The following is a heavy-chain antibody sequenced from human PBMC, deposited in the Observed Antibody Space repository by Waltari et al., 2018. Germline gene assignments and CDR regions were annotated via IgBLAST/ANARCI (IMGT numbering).Heavy chain of an antibody. Sequence: QVQLVQSGAEVKKPGASVTVSCKASGYTFTGYYIHWVRQAPGQGLEWMGWINPNSGGTNYAQKFQGRVTMTRDTSISTAYMELSRLRSDDTAVYYCARVYYDSSGYYYEYYFDYWGQGTLVTVSS. CDR2: INPNSGGT. V-gene: IGHV1-2*02. CDR3: ARVYYDSSGYYYEYYFDY. J-gene: IGHJ4*02. CDR1: GYTFTGYY. D-gene: IGHD3-22*01.